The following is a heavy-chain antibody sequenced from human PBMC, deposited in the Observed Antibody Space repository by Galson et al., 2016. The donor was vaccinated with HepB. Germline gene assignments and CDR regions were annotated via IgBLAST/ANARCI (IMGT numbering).Heavy chain of an antibody. CDR1: GFSLSTSGMC. J-gene: IGHJ6*02. D-gene: IGHD6-19*01. CDR2: IDWDDDK. V-gene: IGHV2-70*01. CDR3: ARIPLAVAGGDYYYYGMDV. Sequence: PALVKPTQTLTLTCTFSGFSLSTSGMCVSWIRQPPGKALEWLALIDWDDDKYYRTSLKTRLTISKDTSKNQVVLTMTNMDPVDTATYYCARIPLAVAGGDYYYYGMDVWGQGTTVTVSS.